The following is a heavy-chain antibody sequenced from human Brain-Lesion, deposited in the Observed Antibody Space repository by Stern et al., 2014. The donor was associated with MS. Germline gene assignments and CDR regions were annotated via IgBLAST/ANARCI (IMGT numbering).Heavy chain of an antibody. V-gene: IGHV1-2*04. CDR3: ATYYYDSTGYNDF. D-gene: IGHD3-22*01. J-gene: IGHJ4*02. Sequence: VHLVESGAEVKKPGASVKVSCKASGYTFTGYYMHWARQAPGQGLEWMGWITPKSGGTNYAQKFQGWVTMTRDTSINTAYMELSRLRSDDTAVYYCATYYYDSTGYNDFWGQGTLVTVSS. CDR2: ITPKSGGT. CDR1: GYTFTGYY.